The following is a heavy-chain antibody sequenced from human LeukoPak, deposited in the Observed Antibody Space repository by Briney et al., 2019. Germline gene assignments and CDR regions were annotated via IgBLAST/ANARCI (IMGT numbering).Heavy chain of an antibody. CDR1: GYSISSGYY. Sequence: SETLSLTCTVSGYSISSGYYWGWIRQPPGKGLERIGSIHYSARIYYNPSLKSRLTISPDTSKNQFSLKLSSVTAADTAVYYCAKGYCSGSTCYDDRGAFDYWGQGTLVTVSS. CDR3: AKGYCSGSTCYDDRGAFDY. V-gene: IGHV4-38-2*02. CDR2: IHYSARI. J-gene: IGHJ4*02. D-gene: IGHD2-15*01.